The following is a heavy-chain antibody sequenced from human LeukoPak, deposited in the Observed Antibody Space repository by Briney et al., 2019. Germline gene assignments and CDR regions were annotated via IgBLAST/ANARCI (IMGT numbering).Heavy chain of an antibody. CDR1: GYPFTDYY. CDR3: ATSGRSPRLDFDF. V-gene: IGHV1-2*02. CDR2: MNPNSGAA. Sequence: GSVKVSCKTSGYPFTDYYVHWVRQAPGQGLEWMGWMNPNSGAAIYAQKFQGRVTLTRDTAISTAYMEVRRLRSDDTAVYYCATSGRSPRLDFDFWGQGTMVTVSS. D-gene: IGHD1-26*01. J-gene: IGHJ4*02.